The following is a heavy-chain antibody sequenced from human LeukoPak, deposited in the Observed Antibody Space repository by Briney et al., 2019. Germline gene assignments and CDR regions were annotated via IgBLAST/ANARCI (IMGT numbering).Heavy chain of an antibody. CDR1: GFTFDDYS. D-gene: IGHD3-10*01. V-gene: IGHV3-66*01. J-gene: IGHJ5*02. CDR2: IYSGGGT. Sequence: GGSLRLSCAASGFTFDDYSMTWVRQAPGKGLEWVSVIYSGGGTYYADSVKGRFTISRDNSKNTLYLQMNSLRVEDTAVYYCAITQYGSGSYSDSWGQGTLVTVSP. CDR3: AITQYGSGSYSDS.